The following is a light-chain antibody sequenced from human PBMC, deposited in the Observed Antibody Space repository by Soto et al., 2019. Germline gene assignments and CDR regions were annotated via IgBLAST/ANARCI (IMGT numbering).Light chain of an antibody. Sequence: EIVMTQSPATLSVSPGERATLSCRASQSVSSNLAWYQQKPGQAPRLLIYDAFTRATGIPVRFSGSGSGTEFTLTISSLQSEDFAVYYCQQYKNWPPLTFGGGTKVEIK. V-gene: IGKV3-15*01. J-gene: IGKJ4*01. CDR3: QQYKNWPPLT. CDR1: QSVSSN. CDR2: DAF.